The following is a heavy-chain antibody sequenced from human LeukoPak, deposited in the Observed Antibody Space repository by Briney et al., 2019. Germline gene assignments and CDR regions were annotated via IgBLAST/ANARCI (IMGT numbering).Heavy chain of an antibody. CDR2: ISYDANIGSNK. V-gene: IGHV3-30-3*01. CDR3: ARGSVGGGNYFDY. D-gene: IGHD3-16*01. Sequence: GGSLRLSCATSGFTFSRYAMHWVRQAPGKGLEWVALISYDANIGSNKYYADSVKGRFTISRDNSKNTLYLQMNSLRAEDTAVYYCARGSVGGGNYFDYWGQGTLVTVS. J-gene: IGHJ4*02. CDR1: GFTFSRYA.